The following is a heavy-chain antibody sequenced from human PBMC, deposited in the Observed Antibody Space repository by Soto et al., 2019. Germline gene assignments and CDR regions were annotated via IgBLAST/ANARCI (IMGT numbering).Heavy chain of an antibody. CDR1: GGSVSSDTHY. Sequence: SETLSLTCTVSGGSVSSDTHYWSWIRQPPGKRLEWIGVIYSSGSTNYNPSLKSRVTMSVDTSKNQFSLKLRSVIVADTAVYHCARFVRSCSGTTCYTRADVWGQGTTVTVSS. V-gene: IGHV4-61*01. CDR3: ARFVRSCSGTTCYTRADV. J-gene: IGHJ6*02. D-gene: IGHD2-2*02. CDR2: IYSSGST.